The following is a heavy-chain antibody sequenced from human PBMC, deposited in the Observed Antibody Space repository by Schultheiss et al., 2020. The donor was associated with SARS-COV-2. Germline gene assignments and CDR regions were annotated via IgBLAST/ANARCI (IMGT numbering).Heavy chain of an antibody. J-gene: IGHJ4*02. D-gene: IGHD6-6*01. CDR2: ISGSGGST. CDR1: GFTVSSNY. V-gene: IGHV3-23*01. CDR3: ARDGGRGRAYSSSSEGDY. Sequence: GGSLRLSCAASGFTVSSNYMSWVRQAPGKGLEWVSAISGSGGSTYYADSVKGRFTISRDNSKNTLYLQMNSLRAEDTAVYYCARDGGRGRAYSSSSEGDYWGQGTLVTVSS.